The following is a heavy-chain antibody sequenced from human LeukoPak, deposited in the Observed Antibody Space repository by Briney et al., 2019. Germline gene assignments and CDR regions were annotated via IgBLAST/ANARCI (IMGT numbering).Heavy chain of an antibody. D-gene: IGHD3-10*01. CDR3: ARGSGSDGDN. V-gene: IGHV3-7*01. J-gene: IGHJ4*02. CDR2: IKQDGSEK. Sequence: KAGGSLRLSRAASGFTFSKYWMSWVRQAPGKGLEWVANIKQDGSEKYYVDSVKGRFTISRDNAKDSLYLEMNSLRAEDTAVYYCARGSGSDGDNWGQGTLVTVSS. CDR1: GFTFSKYW.